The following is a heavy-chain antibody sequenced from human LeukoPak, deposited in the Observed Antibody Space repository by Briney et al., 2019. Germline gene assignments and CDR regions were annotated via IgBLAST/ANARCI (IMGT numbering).Heavy chain of an antibody. CDR3: ARDVAGSGGFDP. D-gene: IGHD6-19*01. Sequence: GGSLRLSCAASGFTFSSYTMNWVRQAPGKGLEWVSSISSSSTYIYYADSVKGRFTISRDNPKNSLFLQMNSPRAEDTAIYYCARDVAGSGGFDPWGQGTLVTVSS. V-gene: IGHV3-21*01. J-gene: IGHJ5*02. CDR1: GFTFSSYT. CDR2: ISSSSTYI.